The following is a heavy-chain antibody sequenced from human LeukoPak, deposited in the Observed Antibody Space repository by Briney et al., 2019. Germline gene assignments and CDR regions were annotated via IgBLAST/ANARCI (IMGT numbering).Heavy chain of an antibody. V-gene: IGHV1-2*02. Sequence: ASVKVSCKASGFTFTGYFIHWVQQAPGQGLEWMGWIHPNNGGTKYAQKFQGRVTMTRDTSINTDYMELSRLRSDDTALYYCTRDGFSGAAFDYWGQGTLVTVSS. CDR3: TRDGFSGAAFDY. D-gene: IGHD7-27*01. CDR2: IHPNNGGT. CDR1: GFTFTGYF. J-gene: IGHJ4*02.